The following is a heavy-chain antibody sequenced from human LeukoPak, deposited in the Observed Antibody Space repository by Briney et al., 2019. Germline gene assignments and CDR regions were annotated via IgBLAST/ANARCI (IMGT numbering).Heavy chain of an antibody. CDR1: GGSISSSSYY. CDR3: ARQPDYGDYVDY. J-gene: IGHJ4*02. CDR2: IYYSGST. V-gene: IGHV4-39*01. D-gene: IGHD4-17*01. Sequence: SETLSLTCTVSGGSISSSSYYWGWIRQPPGTGLEWIGSIYYSGSTYYNPSLKSRVTISVDTSKNQFSLKLSSVTAADTAVYYCARQPDYGDYVDYWGQGTLVTVSS.